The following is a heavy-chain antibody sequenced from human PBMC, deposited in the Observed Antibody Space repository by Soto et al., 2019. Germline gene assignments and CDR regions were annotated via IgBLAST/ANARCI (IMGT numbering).Heavy chain of an antibody. CDR3: AREKPEYCSGGSCYRDAFDI. D-gene: IGHD2-15*01. CDR2: ISSNGGST. V-gene: IGHV3-64*01. CDR1: GFTFSSYA. J-gene: IGHJ3*02. Sequence: GGSLRLSCAASGFTFSSYAMHWVRQAPGKGLEYVSAISSNGGSTYYANSVKGRFTISRDNSKNTLYLQMGSLRAEDMAVYYCAREKPEYCSGGSCYRDAFDIWGQGTMVTVSS.